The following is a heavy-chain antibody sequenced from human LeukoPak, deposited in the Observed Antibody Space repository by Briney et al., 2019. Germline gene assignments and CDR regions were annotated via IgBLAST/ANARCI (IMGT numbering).Heavy chain of an antibody. CDR3: ARVGGYSGYDWGYYYMDV. CDR1: DGSISSSSYY. D-gene: IGHD5-12*01. J-gene: IGHJ6*03. CDR2: IYYSGST. V-gene: IGHV4-39*07. Sequence: SETLSLTCTVSDGSISSSSYYWGWIRQPPGKGLEWIGRIYYSGSTYYNPSLKSRVTISVDTSKNQFSLKLSSVTAADTAVYYCARVGGYSGYDWGYYYMDVWGKGTTVTVSS.